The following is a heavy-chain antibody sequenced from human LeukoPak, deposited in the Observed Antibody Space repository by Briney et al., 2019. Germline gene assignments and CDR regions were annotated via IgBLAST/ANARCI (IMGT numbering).Heavy chain of an antibody. CDR3: ARSKKACSSTSCYGDGMDV. Sequence: GASVKVSCKASGYTFTSYYMHWVRQAPGQGLEWMGIINPSGGSTSYAQKSQGRVTMTRDTSTSTVYMELSSLRAEDTAVYYCARSKKACSSTSCYGDGMDVWGQGTTVTVSS. D-gene: IGHD2-2*01. V-gene: IGHV1-46*01. J-gene: IGHJ6*02. CDR2: INPSGGST. CDR1: GYTFTSYY.